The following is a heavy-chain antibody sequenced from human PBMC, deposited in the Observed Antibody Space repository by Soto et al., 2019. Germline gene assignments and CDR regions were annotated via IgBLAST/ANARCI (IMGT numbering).Heavy chain of an antibody. D-gene: IGHD1-26*01. CDR2: IYYSGST. CDR1: GGSISSGGYC. Sequence: TSETLSLTCTVSGGSISSGGYCWSWIRQHPGKGLEWIGYIYYSGSTYYNPSLKSRVTISVDTSKNQFSLKLSSVTAADTAVYYCARGYYPNNWFDPWGQGTLVTVSS. CDR3: ARGYYPNNWFDP. V-gene: IGHV4-31*03. J-gene: IGHJ5*02.